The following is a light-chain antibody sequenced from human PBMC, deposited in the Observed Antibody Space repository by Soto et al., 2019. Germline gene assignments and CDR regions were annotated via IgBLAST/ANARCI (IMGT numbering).Light chain of an antibody. CDR2: DDT. CDR1: TSNIGNNF. CDR3: GTWDSSLSVVV. V-gene: IGLV1-51*01. Sequence: QSVLTQPPSVSADPGQKVTVSCSGGTSNIGNNFVSWYQQLPGTAPKLLIYDDTKRPSGIPDRFSGSKSGTSATLGITGLQTGDEADYYCGTWDSSLSVVVFGGGTKLTVL. J-gene: IGLJ2*01.